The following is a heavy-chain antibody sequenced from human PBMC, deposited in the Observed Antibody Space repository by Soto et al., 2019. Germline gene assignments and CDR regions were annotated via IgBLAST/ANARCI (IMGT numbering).Heavy chain of an antibody. D-gene: IGHD6-19*01. CDR2: IFYSGST. V-gene: IGHV4-34*12. CDR1: GGSFSGYY. J-gene: IGHJ4*02. Sequence: SETLSLTCAVYGGSFSGYYWSWIRQPPGKGLEWIGTIFYSGSTYYNPSLKSRVTISVDTSKNQFSLRLISVTAADTALYYCARRYGWLYFDYWGQGSLVTVSS. CDR3: ARRYGWLYFDY.